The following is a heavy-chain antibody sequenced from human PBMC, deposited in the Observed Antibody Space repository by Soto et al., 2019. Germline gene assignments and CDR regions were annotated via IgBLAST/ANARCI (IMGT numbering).Heavy chain of an antibody. CDR2: TSYDGSDK. V-gene: IGHV3-30*13. Sequence: QVQLVESGGGVVQPGTSLRVSCVGSGFTFRSYVIHWVRQAPGKGLEWVALTSYDGSDKYYGDSVRGRFTISRDNSRNRVGLQMDSLRLEDTALYYCARWGTTGGLDVWGQGTLVSVSS. CDR3: ARWGTTGGLDV. CDR1: GFTFRSYV. D-gene: IGHD3-16*01. J-gene: IGHJ1*01.